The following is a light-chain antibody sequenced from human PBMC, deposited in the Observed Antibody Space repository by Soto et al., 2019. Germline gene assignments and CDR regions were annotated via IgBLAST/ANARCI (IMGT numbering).Light chain of an antibody. Sequence: DVQLTQSPSFLSTSVGDRVTITCRASQGIGSYLAWYQQKPGKAPKFLICLASTLQSGVPSRFSGSGSGTEFNLTITNLQPEDFATYYCQQLNSYPRTFGQGTKVDI. J-gene: IGKJ1*01. V-gene: IGKV1-9*01. CDR2: LAS. CDR3: QQLNSYPRT. CDR1: QGIGSY.